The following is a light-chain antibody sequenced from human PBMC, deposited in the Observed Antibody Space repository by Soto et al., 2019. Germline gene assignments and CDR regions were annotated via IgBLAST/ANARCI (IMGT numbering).Light chain of an antibody. CDR2: DAS. J-gene: IGKJ3*01. CDR1: QSASSY. V-gene: IGKV3-11*01. CDR3: QQRSSWPFT. Sequence: EIVLTQFPATLSLSPGERATLSCRASQSASSYLAWYQQKPGQAPRLLIYDASNRATGIPARFSGSGSGTDFTLTISSLEPEDFAVYYCQQRSSWPFTFGPGTKVDIK.